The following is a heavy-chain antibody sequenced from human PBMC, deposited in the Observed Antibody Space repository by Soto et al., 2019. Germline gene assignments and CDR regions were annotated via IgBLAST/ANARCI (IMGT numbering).Heavy chain of an antibody. J-gene: IGHJ4*02. CDR2: ISDSGDRT. D-gene: IGHD3-9*01. CDR3: AKGFGSDWSYFDY. CDR1: RFTFSTYA. V-gene: IGHV3-23*01. Sequence: EVQLLESGGGLVQPGGSLRLYCEASRFTFSTYAMSWVRQAPGKGLERVAGISDSGDRTYHADSVKGRLTISRDNSKNTLYLQMISLRAEDTARYYCAKGFGSDWSYFDYWGQGDLVIVSS.